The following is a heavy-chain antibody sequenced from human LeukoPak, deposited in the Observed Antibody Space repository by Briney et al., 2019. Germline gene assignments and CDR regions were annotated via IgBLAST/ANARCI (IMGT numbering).Heavy chain of an antibody. J-gene: IGHJ4*02. CDR2: ISGSGGST. D-gene: IGHD6-13*01. V-gene: IGHV3-23*01. Sequence: GGSLRLSCAASGITFSSHAMSWVRQAPGRGLEWVSVISGSGGSTDYADSVKGRFTISRDNSKNTLYLQMNSLRADDTAVYYCAKDWGRYSSSWYYFDYWGQGTLVTVSS. CDR3: AKDWGRYSSSWYYFDY. CDR1: GITFSSHA.